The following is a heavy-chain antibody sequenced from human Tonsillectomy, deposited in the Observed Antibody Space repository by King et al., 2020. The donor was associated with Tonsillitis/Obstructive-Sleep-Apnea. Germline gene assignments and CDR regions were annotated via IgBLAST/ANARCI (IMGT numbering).Heavy chain of an antibody. CDR3: AKDSGNYQYYFDY. CDR2: ISYDGNYK. CDR1: GFTFSYYG. J-gene: IGHJ4*02. V-gene: IGHV3-30*18. Sequence: VQLVEAGGGVVQPGRSLRLSCWASGFTFSYYGIHWVRQAPGKGLEWVALISYDGNYKYYADSVKGRFTISRDNSKNTLYLQMSSLRAEDTAVYYCAKDSGNYQYYFDYWGQGTLLTVSS. D-gene: IGHD1-26*01.